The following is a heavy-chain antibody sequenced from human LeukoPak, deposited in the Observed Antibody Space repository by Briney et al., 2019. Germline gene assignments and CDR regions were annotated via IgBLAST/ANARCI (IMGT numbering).Heavy chain of an antibody. CDR1: GFTVSSNY. D-gene: IGHD3-10*01. CDR3: ARVGGYMVRGVIL. Sequence: PGGSLRLSCAASGFTVSSNYMSWVRQAPGKGLEWVLVIYSGGSTYYADSVKGRFTISRDNSKNTLYLQMNSLRAEDTAVYYCARVGGYMVRGVILWGQGTLVTVSS. J-gene: IGHJ4*02. CDR2: IYSGGST. V-gene: IGHV3-53*01.